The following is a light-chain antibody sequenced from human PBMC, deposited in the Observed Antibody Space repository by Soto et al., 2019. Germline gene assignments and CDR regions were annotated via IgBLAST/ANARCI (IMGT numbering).Light chain of an antibody. CDR2: KAS. CDR1: QSISSW. V-gene: IGKV1-5*03. J-gene: IGKJ1*01. CDR3: QQYNSYST. Sequence: DIQMTQSPSTLSASVGDRVTITCRASQSISSWLAWYQQKPGKAPNLLIYKASSLEGGVPSRFSGSGSGTEFTLTISSLQPDDFATYYCQQYNSYSTFGQGTKVDIK.